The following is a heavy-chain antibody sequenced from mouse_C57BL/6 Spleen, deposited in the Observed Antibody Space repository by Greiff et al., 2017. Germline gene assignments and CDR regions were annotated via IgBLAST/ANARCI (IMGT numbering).Heavy chain of an antibody. CDR1: GFTFSSYA. CDR3: ARDLDWDRFAD. CDR2: ISDGGSYT. J-gene: IGHJ3*01. V-gene: IGHV5-4*01. D-gene: IGHD4-1*01. Sequence: EVMLVESGGGLVKPGGSLKLSCAASGFTFSSYAMSWVRQTPEKRLEWVATISDGGSYTYYPDNVKGRFTISRDNAKNNLYLQMSHLKSEDTAMYYCARDLDWDRFADWGQGTLVTVSA.